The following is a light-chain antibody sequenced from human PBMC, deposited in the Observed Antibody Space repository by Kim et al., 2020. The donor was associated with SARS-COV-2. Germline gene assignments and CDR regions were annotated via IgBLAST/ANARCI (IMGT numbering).Light chain of an antibody. CDR2: DAS. CDR3: QQHSNWLT. Sequence: IVLTQSPATLSLSPGERATLSCRASQSISNYLAWYQHKPGQAPRLLIYDASNRATGVPARFSGSRSGTDFTLTISSLEPEDFAVYYCQQHSNWLTFGGGTKVDIK. V-gene: IGKV3-11*01. J-gene: IGKJ4*01. CDR1: QSISNY.